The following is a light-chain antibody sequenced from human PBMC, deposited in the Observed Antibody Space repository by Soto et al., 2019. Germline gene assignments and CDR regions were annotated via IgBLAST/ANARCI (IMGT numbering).Light chain of an antibody. CDR3: QQYTTYSGT. CDR1: QSISTW. J-gene: IGKJ3*01. CDR2: RAS. V-gene: IGKV1-5*03. Sequence: DIQMTQSPSTLSASVGDRVTITCRASQSISTWLAWYQQKPGTAPKLLIYRASNLESGVPSRFSGSGSGIEFTLTISSLQPDDFATYYCQQYTTYSGTFGPGTKVDIK.